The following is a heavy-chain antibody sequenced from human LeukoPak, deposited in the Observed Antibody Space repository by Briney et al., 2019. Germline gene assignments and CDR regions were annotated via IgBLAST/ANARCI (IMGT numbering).Heavy chain of an antibody. D-gene: IGHD4-23*01. CDR1: GFTFTNAW. Sequence: GGPLRLSCAASGFTFTNAWMSWVRQAAGKGLEWVDRIKSIGDGGTIEYTAPVQGRFTISRDDSRNILYLQMNSLKTEDTAVYYCTTGRDRWQLPFDIWGQGTMVAVSS. J-gene: IGHJ3*02. V-gene: IGHV3-15*05. CDR3: TTGRDRWQLPFDI. CDR2: IKSIGDGGTI.